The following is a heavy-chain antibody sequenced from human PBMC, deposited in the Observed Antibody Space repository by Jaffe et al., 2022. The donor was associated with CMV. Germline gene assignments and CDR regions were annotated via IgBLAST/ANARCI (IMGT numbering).Heavy chain of an antibody. CDR2: ISYDGSNK. CDR1: GFTFSSYG. CDR3: AKDKAGVRGYCSGGSCYSSRAGMDV. V-gene: IGHV3-30*18. J-gene: IGHJ6*02. Sequence: QVQLVESGGGVVQPGRSLRLSCAASGFTFSSYGMHWVRQAPGKGLEWVAVISYDGSNKYYADSVKGRFTISRDNSKNTLYLQMNSLRAEDTAVFYCAKDKAGVRGYCSGGSCYSSRAGMDVWGQGTTVTVSS. D-gene: IGHD2-15*01.